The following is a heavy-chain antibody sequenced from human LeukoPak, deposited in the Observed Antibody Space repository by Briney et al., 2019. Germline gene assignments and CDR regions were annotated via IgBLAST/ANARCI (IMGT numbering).Heavy chain of an antibody. CDR2: IGTAGDT. D-gene: IGHD4-17*01. J-gene: IGHJ3*02. V-gene: IGHV3-13*04. Sequence: GGSLRLSCAASGFTFSSYDMHWVRQATGKGLEWVSAIGTAGDTYYPGSVKGRFTISRENAKNSLYLQMNSLRAGDTSVYYCARVKSDDYGGIPFDIWGQGTMVTVSS. CDR3: ARVKSDDYGGIPFDI. CDR1: GFTFSSYD.